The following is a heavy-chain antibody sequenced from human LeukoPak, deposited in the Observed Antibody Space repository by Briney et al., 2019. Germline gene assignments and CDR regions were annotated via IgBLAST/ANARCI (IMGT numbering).Heavy chain of an antibody. J-gene: IGHJ4*02. D-gene: IGHD6-19*01. V-gene: IGHV4-4*07. CDR1: GGSISSYY. Sequence: SETLSLTCTASGGSISSYYWSWIRRPAGRGLEWIGRIYASGSTAYSPSLKSRVTMSLDTSKNQFSLELNSVTAADTAVYYCVRVGAVSANGGYFDYWGQGTLVPVSS. CDR2: IYASGST. CDR3: VRVGAVSANGGYFDY.